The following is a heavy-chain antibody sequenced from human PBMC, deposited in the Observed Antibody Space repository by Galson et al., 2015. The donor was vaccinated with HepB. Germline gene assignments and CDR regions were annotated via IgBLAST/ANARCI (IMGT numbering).Heavy chain of an antibody. CDR3: TTDLEIVVVVAATGDGMDV. J-gene: IGHJ6*02. Sequence: SLRLSCAASGFTFSNAWMSWVRQAPGKGLEWVGRIKSKTDGGTTDYAAPVKGRFTISRDDSKNTLYLQMNSLKTEDTAVYYCTTDLEIVVVVAATGDGMDVWGQGTTVTVSS. V-gene: IGHV3-15*01. D-gene: IGHD2-15*01. CDR2: IKSKTDGGTT. CDR1: GFTFSNAW.